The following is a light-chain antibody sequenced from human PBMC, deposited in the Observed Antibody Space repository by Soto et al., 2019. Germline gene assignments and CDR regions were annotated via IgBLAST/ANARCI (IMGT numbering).Light chain of an antibody. V-gene: IGLV2-14*01. J-gene: IGLJ2*01. CDR2: EVS. Sequence: QSVLTQPASVSGSPGQSITISCTGTSSDVGGYNYVSWYQQHPGKAPKLMIYEVSNRPSGVSNRFSGSKSGNTASLTISGPQAEDEAYYCCNSYRRSSPRVFGGGTKLTVL. CDR1: SSDVGGYNY. CDR3: NSYRRSSPRV.